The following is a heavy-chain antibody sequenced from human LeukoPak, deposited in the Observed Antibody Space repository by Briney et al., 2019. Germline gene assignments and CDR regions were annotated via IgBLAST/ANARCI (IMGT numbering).Heavy chain of an antibody. CDR1: GGSFSGYY. Sequence: PSETLSLTCAVYGGSFSGYYWSWIRQAPGKGLEWVSAISGSGGSTYYADSVKGRFTISRDNSKNTLYLQMNSLRAEDTAVYYCAKELGIATAFDIWGQGTMVTVSS. D-gene: IGHD1-14*01. J-gene: IGHJ3*02. CDR3: AKELGIATAFDI. V-gene: IGHV3-23*01. CDR2: ISGSGGST.